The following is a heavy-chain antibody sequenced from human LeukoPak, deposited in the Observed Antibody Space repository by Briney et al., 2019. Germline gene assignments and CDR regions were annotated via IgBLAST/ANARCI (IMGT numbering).Heavy chain of an antibody. V-gene: IGHV3-74*01. D-gene: IGHD6-13*01. CDR3: ARATSYSNYGMDV. Sequence: GGSLRLSCAASGFTFSHHWMHWVRQVPGKGLVWVSRINSDGSSTTYADSVKGRFTISRDNARNTLYLQMNSLRAEDTAVHYCARATSYSNYGMDVWGQATTVTVSS. J-gene: IGHJ6*02. CDR2: INSDGSST. CDR1: GFTFSHHW.